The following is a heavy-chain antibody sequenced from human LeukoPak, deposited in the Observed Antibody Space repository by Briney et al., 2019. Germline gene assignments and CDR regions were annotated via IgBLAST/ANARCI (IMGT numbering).Heavy chain of an antibody. CDR3: AREALGDIVVVVAATPDAFDI. J-gene: IGHJ3*02. CDR1: GGTFSSYA. D-gene: IGHD2-15*01. CDR2: IIPIFGTA. Sequence: SVKVSCKASGGTFSSYAISWVRQAPGQGLEWMGRIIPIFGTANYAQKFQGRVTITTDESTSTAYMELSSLRSEDTAVYYCAREALGDIVVVVAATPDAFDIWRQGTMVTVSS. V-gene: IGHV1-69*05.